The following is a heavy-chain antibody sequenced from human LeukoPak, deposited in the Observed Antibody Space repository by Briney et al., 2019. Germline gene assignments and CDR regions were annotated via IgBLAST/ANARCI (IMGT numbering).Heavy chain of an antibody. CDR2: ISADNGNR. Sequence: ASVKVSCKASGYTFTSYAMHWVRQAPGQRLEWMGWISADNGNRNYAQNLQGRVTMTTDTSTSTAYMELRSLRSDDTAVYYCARGPRSDCSGGSCYQYYYYYMDVWGKGTTVTVSS. CDR1: GYTFTSYA. V-gene: IGHV1-18*01. CDR3: ARGPRSDCSGGSCYQYYYYYMDV. D-gene: IGHD2-15*01. J-gene: IGHJ6*03.